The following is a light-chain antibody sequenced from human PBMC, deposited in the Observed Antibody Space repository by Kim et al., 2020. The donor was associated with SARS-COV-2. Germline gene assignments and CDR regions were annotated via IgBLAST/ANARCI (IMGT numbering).Light chain of an antibody. CDR2: DAS. J-gene: IGKJ4*01. CDR1: QSVSSY. V-gene: IGKV3-11*01. Sequence: EIVLTQSPATLSLSPGERATLSCRASQSVSSYLAWYQQKPGQAPRLLIYDASNRATGIPARFSGSGSGTDFTLTISSLEPEDFAVYYCQQRSNWPTVTFGGGIKVDIK. CDR3: QQRSNWPTVT.